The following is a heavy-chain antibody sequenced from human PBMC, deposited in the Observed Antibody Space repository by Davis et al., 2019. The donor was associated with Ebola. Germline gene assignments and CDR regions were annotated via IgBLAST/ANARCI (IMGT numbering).Heavy chain of an antibody. CDR3: ARQSGYSYGYRFYYYGMDV. D-gene: IGHD5-18*01. Sequence: GGSLRLSCAASGFTFSSYAMHWVRQAPGKGLEWVAVISYDGSNKYYADSVKGRFTISRDNSKNTLYLQMNSLRAEDTAVYYCARQSGYSYGYRFYYYGMDVWGQGTTVTVSS. CDR2: ISYDGSNK. J-gene: IGHJ6*02. CDR1: GFTFSSYA. V-gene: IGHV3-30*04.